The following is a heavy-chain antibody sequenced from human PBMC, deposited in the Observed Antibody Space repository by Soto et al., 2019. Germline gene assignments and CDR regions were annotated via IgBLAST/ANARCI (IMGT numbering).Heavy chain of an antibody. CDR3: AKGGTTLTAAEYFHH. Sequence: QVQLVESGGGVVQPGRSLRLSCAASGFTFNKRVLHCVRQAPGKGLEWVALISSDGNNEYYADSVKGRFTISRDNSKDTLFLQMNSLRPEDTAVYYCAKGGTTLTAAEYFHHWGQGTLVSVSS. CDR2: ISSDGNNE. D-gene: IGHD1-7*01. CDR1: GFTFNKRV. J-gene: IGHJ1*01. V-gene: IGHV3-30*18.